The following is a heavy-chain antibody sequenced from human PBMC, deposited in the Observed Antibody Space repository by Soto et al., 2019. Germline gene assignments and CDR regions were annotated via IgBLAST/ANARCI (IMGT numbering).Heavy chain of an antibody. CDR3: ARAEIYYYDSSGYPRDYFDF. D-gene: IGHD3-22*01. J-gene: IGHJ4*02. CDR1: GGSISSYY. Sequence: SETLSLTCTVSGGSISSYYWSWIRQPPGKGLEWIGYIYYSGSTNYNPSLKSRVTISVDTSKNQFSLKLSSVTAADTAVYYCARAEIYYYDSSGYPRDYFDFWGQGTLVTGSS. V-gene: IGHV4-59*01. CDR2: IYYSGST.